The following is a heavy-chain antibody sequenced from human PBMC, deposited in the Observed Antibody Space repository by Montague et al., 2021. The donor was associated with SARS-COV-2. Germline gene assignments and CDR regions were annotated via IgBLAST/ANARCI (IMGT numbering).Heavy chain of an antibody. J-gene: IGHJ5*02. CDR3: ARAVSVRRAVSWFDP. CDR2: ISHTERT. Sequence: SETLSLTCTVSSXSISNYYWSWIRQPPGKGLEWIGFISHTERTNYNPSLGSRVSISIDPPKSQFSLNLTSVTPADTAFYYCARAVSVRRAVSWFDPWGQGALFTVSS. D-gene: IGHD3-10*01. V-gene: IGHV4-59*01. CDR1: SXSISNYY.